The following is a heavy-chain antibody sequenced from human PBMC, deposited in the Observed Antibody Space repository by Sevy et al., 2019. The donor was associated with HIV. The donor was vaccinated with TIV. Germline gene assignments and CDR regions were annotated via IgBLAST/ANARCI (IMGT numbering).Heavy chain of an antibody. D-gene: IGHD6-13*01. J-gene: IGHJ4*01. Sequence: GGSLRLSCAASGFAFSSHAMNWVRQAPGKGLEWVAVISYEGTGTFYAASVEGRFTISRDNSKNMLSLQINSLRPEDTAVYYCARDGGYSIKWYPLYWGHGTLVTVSS. CDR2: ISYEGTGT. V-gene: IGHV3-30-3*01. CDR1: GFAFSSHA. CDR3: ARDGGYSIKWYPLY.